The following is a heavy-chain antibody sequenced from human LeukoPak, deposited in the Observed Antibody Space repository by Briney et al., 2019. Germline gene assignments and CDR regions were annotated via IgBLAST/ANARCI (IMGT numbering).Heavy chain of an antibody. Sequence: SETLSLTCTVSGGSISNYYWSWIRQPPGKGLEWIGYIYYSGSTNYNPSLKSRVTISVDTSKNQFSLKLSSVTAADTAVYYCAAVAGSYYYYYMDVWGKGTTVTVSS. CDR2: IYYSGST. CDR3: AAVAGSYYYYYMDV. D-gene: IGHD6-19*01. CDR1: GGSISNYY. V-gene: IGHV4-59*12. J-gene: IGHJ6*03.